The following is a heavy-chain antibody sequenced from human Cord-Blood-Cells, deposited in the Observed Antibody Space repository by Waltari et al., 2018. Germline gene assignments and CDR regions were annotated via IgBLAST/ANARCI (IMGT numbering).Heavy chain of an antibody. V-gene: IGHV3-30*18. J-gene: IGHJ4*02. D-gene: IGHD4-4*01. CDR3: AKSLRLQYYFDY. CDR1: GFPFTSYG. Sequence: QVQLVESGGGVVQPGRSLRLSCAASGFPFTSYGLHWVRQAPGKGLEWVAVISYDGSNKYYADSVKGRFTISRDNSKNTLYLQMNSLRAEDTAVYYCAKSLRLQYYFDYWGQGTLVTVSS. CDR2: ISYDGSNK.